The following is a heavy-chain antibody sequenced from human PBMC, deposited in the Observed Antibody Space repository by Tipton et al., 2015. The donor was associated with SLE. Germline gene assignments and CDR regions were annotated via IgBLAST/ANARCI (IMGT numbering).Heavy chain of an antibody. CDR3: AKDPHYDFWSAGPDY. Sequence: SLRLSCAASGFTFSSYAMTWVRQAPGKGLEWVSAISGSGGSTYYADSVKGRFTISRDNSKNTLYLQMNSLRAEDTAVYYCAKDPHYDFWSAGPDYWGQGTLVTVSS. J-gene: IGHJ4*02. V-gene: IGHV3-23*01. CDR1: GFTFSSYA. D-gene: IGHD3-3*01. CDR2: ISGSGGST.